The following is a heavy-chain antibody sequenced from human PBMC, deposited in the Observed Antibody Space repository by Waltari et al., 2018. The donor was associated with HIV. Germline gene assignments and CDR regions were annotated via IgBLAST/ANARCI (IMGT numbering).Heavy chain of an antibody. V-gene: IGHV3-21*06. J-gene: IGHJ4*02. Sequence: VQLVQSGGGRVKPGGSLSLSCHVSVVLHFSYSMSWVRQSPGKGLVWVSSINSRGSFIYYSDSVKGRFTVARDNANNSLYLQMNNLRDDDTAVYFCTRANGPSDYWGQGVLVTVSS. D-gene: IGHD2-8*01. CDR2: INSRGSFI. CDR1: VVLHFSYS. CDR3: TRANGPSDY.